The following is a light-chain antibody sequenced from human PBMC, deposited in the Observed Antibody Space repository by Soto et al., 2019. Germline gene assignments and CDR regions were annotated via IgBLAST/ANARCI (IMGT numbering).Light chain of an antibody. V-gene: IGKV2-28*01. J-gene: IGKJ4*01. Sequence: DIVMTQSPLSLPVTPGEPASISCRSSQSLLHSSGNNYLDWYLQRPGQSPQVLIYLGSNRASGVPDRFSGSGSGTDFTLKISRVEAEDVGVYFCMQILQTPFTFGGGTKV. CDR2: LGS. CDR1: QSLLHSSGNNY. CDR3: MQILQTPFT.